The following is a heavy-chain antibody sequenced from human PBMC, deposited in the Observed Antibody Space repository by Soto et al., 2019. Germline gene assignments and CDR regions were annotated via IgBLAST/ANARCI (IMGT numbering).Heavy chain of an antibody. CDR3: ARQNYYSGMDV. J-gene: IGHJ6*02. V-gene: IGHV1-18*01. CDR2: ISAYNGNT. CDR1: GYTFTSYF. Sequence: SVKVSCKASGYTFTSYFITWVRQAPGQGLEWMGWISAYNGNTNYAQMLQGRVTMTTDTSTATAYMEMTSLRSDDTAVYYCARQNYYSGMDVWGQGTTVTVSS.